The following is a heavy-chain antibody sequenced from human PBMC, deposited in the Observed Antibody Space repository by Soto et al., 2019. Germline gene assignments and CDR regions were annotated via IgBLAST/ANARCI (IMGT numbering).Heavy chain of an antibody. CDR1: GGSISSGGYY. J-gene: IGHJ6*02. Sequence: PSETLSLTCTVSGGSISSGGYYWSWIRQHPGKGLEWIGYIYYSGSTYYNPSLKSRVTISVDTSKNQFSLKLSSVTAADTAVYYCARDRELGGYLMRHYGMDVWGQGTTVTVSS. D-gene: IGHD1-7*01. CDR2: IYYSGST. V-gene: IGHV4-31*03. CDR3: ARDRELGGYLMRHYGMDV.